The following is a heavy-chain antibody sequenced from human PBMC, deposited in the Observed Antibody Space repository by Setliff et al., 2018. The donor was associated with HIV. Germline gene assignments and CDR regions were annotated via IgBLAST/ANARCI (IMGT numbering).Heavy chain of an antibody. Sequence: SGPTLVNPTQTLTLTCTFSGFSLSTSGMCVSWIRQPPGKALEWLARIDWDDDKYYSTSLKTMLTISKDTSKNQVVLTLNNMNSLRVEDTALYFCAKKKDYDLLSCDSWGQGTLVTVSS. CDR2: IDWDDDK. V-gene: IGHV2-70*11. D-gene: IGHD3-9*01. J-gene: IGHJ4*02. CDR3: YFCAKKKDYDLLSCDS. CDR1: GFSLSTSGMC.